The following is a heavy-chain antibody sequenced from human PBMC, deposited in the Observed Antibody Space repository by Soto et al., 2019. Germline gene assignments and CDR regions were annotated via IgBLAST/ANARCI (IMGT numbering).Heavy chain of an antibody. CDR1: GFTFSSYG. CDR2: IYDDGSNK. D-gene: IGHD3-22*01. J-gene: IGHJ4*02. V-gene: IGHV3-33*01. CDR3: ARDSKADSRGYYAGFDY. Sequence: QVQLVESGGGVVQPGRSLRLSCAVSGFTFSSYGMNWVRQAPGKGLEWVAAIYDDGSNKYYADSVRGRFTISIDNFKNTLYLHMNSLRAEDTAVYYCARDSKADSRGYYAGFDYWGQGTLVTVSS.